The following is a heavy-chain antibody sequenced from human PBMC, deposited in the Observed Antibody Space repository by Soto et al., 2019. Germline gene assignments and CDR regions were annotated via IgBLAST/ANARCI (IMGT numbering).Heavy chain of an antibody. CDR1: GFTFSRYS. J-gene: IGHJ4*02. CDR3: ARHSGSYGEGY. V-gene: IGHV3-48*02. CDR2: INNSSSKI. Sequence: EVQLVESGGGFVQPGGSLRLSCAASGFTFSRYSMNWVRQAPGKGLEWVSYINNSSSKIYYADSVKGRFTISRDNAKNSRYLQMNSLRDEDTAVYYCARHSGSYGEGYWGQGTLVTVSS. D-gene: IGHD1-26*01.